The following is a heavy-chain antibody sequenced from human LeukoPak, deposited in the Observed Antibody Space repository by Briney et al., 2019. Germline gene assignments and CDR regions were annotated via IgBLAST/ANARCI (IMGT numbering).Heavy chain of an antibody. J-gene: IGHJ4*02. CDR2: IKSKIDGGTI. CDR1: GFTFSDAW. CDR3: STRRQDGC. V-gene: IGHV3-15*01. D-gene: IGHD6-25*01. Sequence: GGSLRLSCVGSGFTFSDAWMTWVRQAPGKGLERVGRIKSKIDGGTIDYAAPVKGRFTISRDDSRNTLYLQMNSLKIEDTAVYYCSTRRQDGCWGQGTLVTVS.